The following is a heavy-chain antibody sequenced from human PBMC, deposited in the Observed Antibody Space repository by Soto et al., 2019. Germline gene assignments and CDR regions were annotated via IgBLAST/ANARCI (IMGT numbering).Heavy chain of an antibody. J-gene: IGHJ6*02. D-gene: IGHD3-3*01. V-gene: IGHV1-2*02. CDR1: GYTFTGYY. CDR3: ARTRTYYDFWSGSRYGMDV. Sequence: ASVKVSCKASGYTFTGYYMHWVLQAPGEGLEWMGWINPNSGGTNYAQKFQGRVTMTRDTSISTAYMELSRLRSDDTAVYYCARTRTYYDFWSGSRYGMDVWGQGTTVTVSS. CDR2: INPNSGGT.